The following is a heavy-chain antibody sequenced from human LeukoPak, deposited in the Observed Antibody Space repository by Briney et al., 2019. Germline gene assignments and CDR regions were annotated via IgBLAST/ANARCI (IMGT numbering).Heavy chain of an antibody. CDR1: GFTFSSYA. CDR3: AKKNAGYYDSSGYRYDY. V-gene: IGHV3-23*01. CDR2: ISGSGGST. Sequence: GGSLRLSCAASGFTFSSYAMHWVRQAPGKGLEWVSAISGSGGSTYYADSVKGRFTISRDNSKNTLYLQMNSLRAEDTAVYYCAKKNAGYYDSSGYRYDYWGQGTLVTVSS. J-gene: IGHJ4*02. D-gene: IGHD3-22*01.